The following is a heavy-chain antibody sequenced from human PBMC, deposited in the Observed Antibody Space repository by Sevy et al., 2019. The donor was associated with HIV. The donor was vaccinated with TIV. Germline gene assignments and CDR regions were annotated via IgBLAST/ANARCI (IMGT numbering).Heavy chain of an antibody. Sequence: GGSLILSCAASGFTFITYNMNWVRQAPGKGLEWVSSISGSSNYIYYAESLKGRFIVSRDNAKDTLYLQMNSLRADETALYYCARGPPDGSYDYFDYWGQGTLVTVSS. CDR2: ISGSSNYI. D-gene: IGHD1-26*01. J-gene: IGHJ4*02. CDR1: GFTFITYN. CDR3: ARGPPDGSYDYFDY. V-gene: IGHV3-21*06.